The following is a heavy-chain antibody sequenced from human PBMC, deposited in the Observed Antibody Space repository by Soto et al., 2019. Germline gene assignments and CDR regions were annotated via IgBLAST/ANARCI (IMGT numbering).Heavy chain of an antibody. J-gene: IGHJ6*02. D-gene: IGHD6-13*01. CDR1: GYTVTSYA. CDR2: INTNTGNP. CDR3: ARDFSSWYTDYYYGMDV. V-gene: IGHV7-4-1*01. Sequence: GASVKVSCKASGYTVTSYAMNWVRQAPGQGLEWMGWINTNTGNPTYAQGFTGRFVFSLDTSVSTAYLQICSLKAEDTAVYYCARDFSSWYTDYYYGMDVWGQGTTVTVSS.